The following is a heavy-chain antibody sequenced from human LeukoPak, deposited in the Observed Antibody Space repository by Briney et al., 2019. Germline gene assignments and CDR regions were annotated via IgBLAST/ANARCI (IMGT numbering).Heavy chain of an antibody. D-gene: IGHD3-22*01. CDR1: GFTFSTFW. V-gene: IGHV3-7*01. CDR2: IRQDGGEE. J-gene: IGHJ4*02. CDR3: ARWEGNGYYFNY. Sequence: PGGSLRLSCAASGFTFSTFWMSWVRQAPGKGLEWVANIRQDGGEEYHVDSVKGRFTISRDNAKNSLYLQMNSLRAEDTAVYYCARWEGNGYYFNYRGQGTLVTVSS.